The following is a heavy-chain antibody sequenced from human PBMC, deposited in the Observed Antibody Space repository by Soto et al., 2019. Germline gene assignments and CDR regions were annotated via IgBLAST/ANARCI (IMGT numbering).Heavy chain of an antibody. CDR3: GRDRVVVTPPPSDAFDI. CDR2: IWYDGSNK. J-gene: IGHJ3*02. Sequence: QVQLVESGGGVVQPGRSLRLSCAASGFTFSSYGMHWVRQAPGKGLEWVAVIWYDGSNKNYADSVKGRFTISRDNSKNTLFLQMNGLRAEDRAVYYWGRDRVVVTPPPSDAFDIGGQGTMVTVSS. V-gene: IGHV3-33*01. D-gene: IGHD2-21*02. CDR1: GFTFSSYG.